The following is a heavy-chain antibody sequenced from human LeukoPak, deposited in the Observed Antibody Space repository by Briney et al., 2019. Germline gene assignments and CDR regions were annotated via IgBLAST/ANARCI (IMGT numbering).Heavy chain of an antibody. D-gene: IGHD3-22*01. Sequence: SETLSLTCTVSGGSISSYYWSWIRQPPGKGLEWIGYIDYSGSTNYNPSLKSRVTISVDTSKNPFSLKLSSVTAADTAVYYCARDSAWKSDYYYDSSGYSNDAFDIWGQGTMVTVSS. J-gene: IGHJ3*02. CDR3: ARDSAWKSDYYYDSSGYSNDAFDI. V-gene: IGHV4-59*01. CDR1: GGSISSYY. CDR2: IDYSGST.